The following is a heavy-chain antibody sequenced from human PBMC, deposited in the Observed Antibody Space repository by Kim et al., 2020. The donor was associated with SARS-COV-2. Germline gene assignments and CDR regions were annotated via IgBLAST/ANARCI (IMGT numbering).Heavy chain of an antibody. J-gene: IGHJ3*02. CDR3: TKDWEGYSYGYGAFDI. Sequence: GGSLRLSCAASGFTFGDYAMHWVRQAPGKGLEWVSGISWNSGSICYADSVKGRFTISRDNAKNSLYLQMNSLIAEDTALYYCTKDWEGYSYGYGAFDIWGQGTMVTVSS. V-gene: IGHV3-9*01. CDR1: GFTFGDYA. CDR2: ISWNSGSI. D-gene: IGHD5-18*01.